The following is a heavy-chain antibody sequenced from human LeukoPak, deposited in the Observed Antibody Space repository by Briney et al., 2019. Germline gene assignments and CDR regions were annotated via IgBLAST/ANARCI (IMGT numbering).Heavy chain of an antibody. Sequence: PGGSLRLSCAASGFTFSSYWMSWVRQAPGKGLEWVANIKQDGSEKYYVDSVKGRFTISRDNAKNSLYLQMNSLRAEDTAVYYCTSVGSWYCNDYRGQGTLVTVSS. V-gene: IGHV3-7*01. CDR1: GFTFSSYW. CDR2: IKQDGSEK. D-gene: IGHD6-13*01. J-gene: IGHJ4*02. CDR3: TSVGSWYCNDY.